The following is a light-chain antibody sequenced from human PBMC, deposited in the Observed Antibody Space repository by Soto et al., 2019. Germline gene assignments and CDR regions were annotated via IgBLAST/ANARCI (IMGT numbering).Light chain of an antibody. CDR3: QQRSYWLT. V-gene: IGKV3-11*01. Sequence: EIVMTQSPSTLSLSPCERSTLSCRASQSVSSNLAWYQQKPGQAPRLLIYDASNRATGIPARFSGSGSGTDFTLTISSLEPEDFAVYYCQQRSYWLTFGGGTKVDIK. CDR1: QSVSSN. J-gene: IGKJ4*01. CDR2: DAS.